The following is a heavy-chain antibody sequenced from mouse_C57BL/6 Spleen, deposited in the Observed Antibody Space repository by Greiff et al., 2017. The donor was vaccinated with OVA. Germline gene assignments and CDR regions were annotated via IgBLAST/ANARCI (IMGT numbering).Heavy chain of an antibody. Sequence: QVHVKQPGTELVKPGASVKLSCKASGYTFTSYWMHWVKQRPGQGLEWIGNINPSNGGTNYNEKFKSKATLTVDKSSSTAYMQLSSLTSEDSAVYYCARDYGYDISDWYFDVWGTGTTVTVSS. V-gene: IGHV1-53*01. D-gene: IGHD2-2*01. CDR2: INPSNGGT. CDR1: GYTFTSYW. CDR3: ARDYGYDISDWYFDV. J-gene: IGHJ1*03.